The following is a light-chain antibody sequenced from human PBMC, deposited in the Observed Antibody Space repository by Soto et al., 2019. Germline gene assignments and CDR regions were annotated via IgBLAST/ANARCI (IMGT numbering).Light chain of an antibody. V-gene: IGKV1-5*03. CDR2: KAS. CDR1: QSINNW. Sequence: DIQMTQSPSTLSASVGDRVTITCRASQSINNWLAWYQQKPGKAPKLLIYKASNLQSGVPSRFSGSGSGTEFTLTITSLQPDDFPTYYCQQYNSYSYTFGQGTKLEIK. CDR3: QQYNSYSYT. J-gene: IGKJ2*01.